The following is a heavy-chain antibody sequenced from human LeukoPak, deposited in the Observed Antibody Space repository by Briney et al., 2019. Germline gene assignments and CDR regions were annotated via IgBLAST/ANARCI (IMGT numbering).Heavy chain of an antibody. D-gene: IGHD6-13*01. Sequence: GGSLRLSCAASGFTFDDYAMHWVRQAPGKGLEWVSGISWNSGSIGYADSVKGRFTISRDNAKNSLYLQMNSLRAEGTALYYCAKDIAAAGSNWFDPWGQGTLVTVSS. CDR3: AKDIAAAGSNWFDP. J-gene: IGHJ5*02. CDR2: ISWNSGSI. CDR1: GFTFDDYA. V-gene: IGHV3-9*01.